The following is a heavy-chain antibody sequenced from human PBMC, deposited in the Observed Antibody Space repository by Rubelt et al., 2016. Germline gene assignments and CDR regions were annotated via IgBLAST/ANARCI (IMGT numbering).Heavy chain of an antibody. V-gene: IGHV1-18*04. Sequence: QVQLVQSGAEVKKPGASVKVSCKASGYTFSTYGISWVRQAPGQGLEWMGWISAYNGNTDYAQRVQGRVTWTTETSTSTAYMELRSLRSDDAAVCYCASAVGYQNQGNFQHWGQGTLVTVSS. J-gene: IGHJ1*01. D-gene: IGHD3-16*02. CDR3: ASAVGYQNQGNFQH. CDR2: ISAYNGNT. CDR1: GYTFSTYG.